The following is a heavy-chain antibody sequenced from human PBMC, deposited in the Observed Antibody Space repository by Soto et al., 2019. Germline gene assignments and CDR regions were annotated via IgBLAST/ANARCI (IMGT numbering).Heavy chain of an antibody. CDR1: GGTFSSYA. V-gene: IGHV1-69*12. Sequence: QVQLVQSGAEVKKPGSSVKVSCKASGGTFSSYAISWVRQAPGQGLEWMGGIIPIFATANYAQKFQGRVTITADESTSTAYMELNSLRSEDTAVYYCARDQCATILNAFDIWGQGTMVTVSS. CDR2: IIPIFATA. D-gene: IGHD1-26*01. CDR3: ARDQCATILNAFDI. J-gene: IGHJ3*02.